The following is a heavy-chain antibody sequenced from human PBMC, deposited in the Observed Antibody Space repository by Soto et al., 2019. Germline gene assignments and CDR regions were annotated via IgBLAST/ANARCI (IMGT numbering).Heavy chain of an antibody. CDR2: ITSNGGNT. V-gene: IGHV3-64*01. J-gene: IGHJ6*02. D-gene: IGHD2-21*01. CDR3: ARRIPFGYGMDV. CDR1: GFTFSSYA. Sequence: EVQLVESGGGLVQPGGSLRLSCAASGFTFSSYAMHWVRQAPGKGLEYVSVITSNGGNTDYASSVKGRFTISRDNSKNTLYLQMGSLRAEDMAVYYCARRIPFGYGMDVWGQGTTVTVYS.